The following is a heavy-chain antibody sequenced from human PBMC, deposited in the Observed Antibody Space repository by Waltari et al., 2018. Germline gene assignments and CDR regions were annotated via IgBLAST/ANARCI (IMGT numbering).Heavy chain of an antibody. D-gene: IGHD3-22*01. CDR3: ATETIVVRAFDI. CDR1: GYTFTGYY. Sequence: QVQLVQSGAEVKKPGASVKVSCKASGYTFTGYYMHWVRQAPGQGLEGMGWINPNRGGTSYAQNFQGRVTMTRDTSISTAYMELSRLRSDDTAVYYCATETIVVRAFDIWGQGTMVTVSS. V-gene: IGHV1-2*02. CDR2: INPNRGGT. J-gene: IGHJ3*02.